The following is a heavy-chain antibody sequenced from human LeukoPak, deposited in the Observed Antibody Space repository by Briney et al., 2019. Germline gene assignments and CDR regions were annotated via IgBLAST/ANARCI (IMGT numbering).Heavy chain of an antibody. CDR1: GFTFSSHG. J-gene: IGHJ4*02. Sequence: GGSLRLSCAASGFTFSSHGMPWVRQAPGKGLEWVAAISGSGGSTYYADSVKGRFTISRDNSKNTLYLQMNSLRAEDTAVYYCAMTPNEGWLVWLDYWGQGTLVTVSS. CDR2: ISGSGGST. D-gene: IGHD3-9*01. CDR3: AMTPNEGWLVWLDY. V-gene: IGHV3-23*01.